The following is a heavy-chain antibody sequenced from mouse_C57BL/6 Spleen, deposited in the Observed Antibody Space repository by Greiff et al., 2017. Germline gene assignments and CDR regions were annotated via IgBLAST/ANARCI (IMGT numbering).Heavy chain of an antibody. Sequence: QVQLKESGPGILQSSPTLSLTCSFSGFSLSTSGMGVSWIRQPSGKGLEWLAHIYWDDDKRYNPSLKSRLTISKDTSSNQVVLKITSVDTADTDTYYGARSNWDEYFDYWGKGTTLTVSS. CDR3: ARSNWDEYFDY. CDR2: IYWDDDK. D-gene: IGHD4-1*01. J-gene: IGHJ2*01. V-gene: IGHV8-12*01. CDR1: GFSLSTSGMG.